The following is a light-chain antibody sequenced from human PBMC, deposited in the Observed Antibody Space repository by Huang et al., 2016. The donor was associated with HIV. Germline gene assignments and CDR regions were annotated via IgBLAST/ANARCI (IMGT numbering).Light chain of an antibody. J-gene: IGKJ4*01. CDR3: QHSDGLSPLT. CDR1: QNVGTS. V-gene: IGKV1-8*01. Sequence: IRMTQSPSSLSASTGDRVTITCRASQNVGTSLAWYQQRPGRALVLLIYDASTLQRGVPSRFSGSGSRTVFTLTIGCLQVEDAATYYCQHSDGLSPLTFGGGT. CDR2: DAS.